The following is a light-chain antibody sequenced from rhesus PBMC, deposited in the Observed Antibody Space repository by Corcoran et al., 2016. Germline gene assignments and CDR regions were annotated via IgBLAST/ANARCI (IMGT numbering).Light chain of an antibody. CDR2: DAS. CDR3: QQRNSYPLT. CDR1: QGISSY. V-gene: IGKV1-38*01. J-gene: IGKJ4*01. Sequence: DIQLTQSPSSLSASVGDRVTITCRASQGISSYLDWYQQKPGKAPKRLIYDASNLESGVPSRFSGSGSGTDFTLTISSLQPEDFAVYYCQQRNSYPLTVGGGTKVEIK.